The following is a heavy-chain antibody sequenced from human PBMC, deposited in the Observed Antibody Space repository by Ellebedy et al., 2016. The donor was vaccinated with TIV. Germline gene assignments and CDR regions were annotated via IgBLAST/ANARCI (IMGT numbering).Heavy chain of an antibody. CDR3: ARDSSASYYYENDAFDI. V-gene: IGHV4-4*02. D-gene: IGHD3-22*01. Sequence: SETLSLTCAVSGGSISSSNWWSWVRQPPGKGLEWIGEIYHSGSTNYNPSLKSRVTISVDKSKNQFSLKLSSVTAADTAVYYCARDSSASYYYENDAFDIWGQGTMVTVSS. J-gene: IGHJ3*02. CDR1: GGSISSSNW. CDR2: IYHSGST.